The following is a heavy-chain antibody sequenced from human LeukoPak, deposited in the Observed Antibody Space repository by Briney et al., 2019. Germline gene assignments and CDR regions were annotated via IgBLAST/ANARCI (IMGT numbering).Heavy chain of an antibody. D-gene: IGHD2-15*01. V-gene: IGHV3-30-3*01. CDR3: ASIGYCSGGSCYPDYYYGMDV. J-gene: IGHJ6*04. CDR1: GFTFSSYA. Sequence: GGSLRLSCAASGFTFSSYAMHWVRQAPGKGLEWVAVISYDGSNKYYADSVKGRFTISRDNSKNTLYLQMNSLRAEDTAVYYCASIGYCSGGSCYPDYYYGMDVWGKGTTVTVSS. CDR2: ISYDGSNK.